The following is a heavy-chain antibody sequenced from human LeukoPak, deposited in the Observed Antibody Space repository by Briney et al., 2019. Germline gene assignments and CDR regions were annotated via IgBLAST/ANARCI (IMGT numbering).Heavy chain of an antibody. CDR3: ARDWELGNFDY. D-gene: IGHD7-27*01. J-gene: IGHJ4*02. CDR1: GFTFSSYS. CDR2: ISSSNSYI. V-gene: IGHV3-21*01. Sequence: GGSLRLSCAASGFTFSSYSMNWVRQAPGKGLEWVSSISSSNSYIYYADSVKGRFTISRDNAKNSLYLQMNSLRAEDTAVYYCARDWELGNFDYWGQGTLVTVSS.